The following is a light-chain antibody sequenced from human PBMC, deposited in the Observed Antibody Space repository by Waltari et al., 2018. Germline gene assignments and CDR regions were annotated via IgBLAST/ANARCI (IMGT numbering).Light chain of an antibody. V-gene: IGKV3-20*01. CDR2: HTS. Sequence: EIVLTQSPDTLSFSPGESATLSCRASESVSKYLAWYQQKPGQAPRLLIYHTSGRSSGVPDRFSGSGFGTDFSLTINRLEPEDFAVYYCQHYVNLPATFGQGTKLEIK. CDR1: ESVSKY. J-gene: IGKJ1*01. CDR3: QHYVNLPAT.